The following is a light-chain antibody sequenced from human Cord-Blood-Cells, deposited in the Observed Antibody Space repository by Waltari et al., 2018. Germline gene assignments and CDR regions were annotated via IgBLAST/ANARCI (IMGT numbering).Light chain of an antibody. CDR2: RNN. CDR1: SSNIGRNY. CDR3: AAWDDSLSGVV. Sequence: QSVLTQPPSASGTPGQRVTISCSGSSSNIGRNYVYWYQQLPRTAPKRRIQRNNPRPSGVPGRFSGSKSGTSASLAISGLRSEDEADYYCAAWDDSLSGVVFGGGTKLTVL. V-gene: IGLV1-47*01. J-gene: IGLJ2*01.